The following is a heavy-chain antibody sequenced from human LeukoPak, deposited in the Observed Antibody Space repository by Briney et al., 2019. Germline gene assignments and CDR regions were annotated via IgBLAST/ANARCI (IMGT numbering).Heavy chain of an antibody. CDR3: ARDRPPRGGYSSPYYFFYMDV. CDR1: GGTFSSYA. V-gene: IGHV1-69*05. CDR2: IIPIFGTA. D-gene: IGHD5-24*01. Sequence: SVKVSCKASGGTFSSYAISWVRQAPGQGLEWMGGIIPIFGTANYAQKFQGRVTITTDESTSTAYMELSSLRSEDTAVYYCARDRPPRGGYSSPYYFFYMDVWGKGTTVAVSS. J-gene: IGHJ6*03.